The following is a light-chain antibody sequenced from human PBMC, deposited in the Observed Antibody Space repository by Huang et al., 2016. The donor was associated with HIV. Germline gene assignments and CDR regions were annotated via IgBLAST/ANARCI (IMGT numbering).Light chain of an antibody. Sequence: DIVLTQSPLSLSVTTGQPASISCNSSQSLLHSDGKTYFDWYLQRPGQSPQLLIYEGSRRFSGVPHRFTGSGSGTDFTLKISRVEAEDVGIYYCMQGVHLPPATFGQGTKLDIK. V-gene: IGKV2-29*03. CDR2: EGS. CDR1: QSLLHSDGKTY. J-gene: IGKJ2*01. CDR3: MQGVHLPPAT.